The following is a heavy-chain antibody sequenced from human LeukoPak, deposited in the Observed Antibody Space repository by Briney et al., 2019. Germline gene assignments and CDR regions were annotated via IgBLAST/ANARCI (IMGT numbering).Heavy chain of an antibody. CDR1: GFSLSTSGMC. Sequence: SGPALVKPTQTLTLTCTFSGFSLSTSGMCVSWIRQPPGKALEWLARIDWDDDKYYSTSLKTRLTISKDTSKNQVVLTMTNMDPVDTATYYCARMRPGNAAASFDYWGQGTLVTVSS. D-gene: IGHD2-2*01. V-gene: IGHV2-70*11. J-gene: IGHJ4*02. CDR3: ARMRPGNAAASFDY. CDR2: IDWDDDK.